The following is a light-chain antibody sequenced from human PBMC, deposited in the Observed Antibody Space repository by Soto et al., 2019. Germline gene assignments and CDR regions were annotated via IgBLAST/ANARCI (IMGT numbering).Light chain of an antibody. CDR3: CSYATINTFV. CDR1: SSDVGTYNL. V-gene: IGLV2-23*03. Sequence: QSVLTQPASVSGSPGQSITISCTGTSSDVGTYNLVSWYQQHPGKAPKLLISEGNKRPSGVSNRFSGSKSGNTASLSISGLQAEDEADYYCCSYATINTFVFGTGTKVTVL. J-gene: IGLJ1*01. CDR2: EGN.